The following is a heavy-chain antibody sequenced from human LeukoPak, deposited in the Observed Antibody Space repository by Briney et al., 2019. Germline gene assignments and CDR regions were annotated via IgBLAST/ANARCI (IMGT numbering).Heavy chain of an antibody. D-gene: IGHD1-26*01. J-gene: IGHJ5*02. V-gene: IGHV3-21*01. CDR2: ISSSSSYI. CDR3: ARDYSNWFDA. Sequence: GGSLRLSCAACGFTFRSYSMNWVRQAPGKGLEWVSSISSSSSYIYYADSVKGRFTISRDNAKNSLYLQMNSLRAEDTAVYYCARDYSNWFDAWGQGTLVTVSS. CDR1: GFTFRSYS.